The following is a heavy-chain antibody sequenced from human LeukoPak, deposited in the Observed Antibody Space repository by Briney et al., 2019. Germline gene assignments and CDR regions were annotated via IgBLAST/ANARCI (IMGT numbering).Heavy chain of an antibody. CDR2: IIPIFGTA. D-gene: IGHD3-22*01. CDR1: GGTFSSYA. Sequence: GASVKVSCKASGGTFSSYAISWVRQVPGQGLEWMGGIIPIFGTANYAQKFQGRVTITADESTSTAYMELSSLRSEDTAVYYCASYYYDSSGYYDYWGQGTLVTVSS. V-gene: IGHV1-69*13. CDR3: ASYYYDSSGYYDY. J-gene: IGHJ4*02.